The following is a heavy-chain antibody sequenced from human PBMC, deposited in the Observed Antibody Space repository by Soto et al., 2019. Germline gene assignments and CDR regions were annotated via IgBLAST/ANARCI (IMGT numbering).Heavy chain of an antibody. D-gene: IGHD4-4*01. CDR2: IGSNGRST. Sequence: EVQLVESGGGLVQSGGSLRLSCAASGFTFSSYWMHWVRQVPGKGLVWVSRIGSNGRSTNYADSVKGRFTISRDNAKNTLFLQMNSLRAEDTAVYYCARDVSNSVDYWGQGTLVTVSS. V-gene: IGHV3-74*01. CDR1: GFTFSSYW. J-gene: IGHJ4*02. CDR3: ARDVSNSVDY.